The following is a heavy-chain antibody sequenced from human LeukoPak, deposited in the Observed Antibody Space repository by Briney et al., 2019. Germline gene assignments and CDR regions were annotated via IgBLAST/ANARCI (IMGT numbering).Heavy chain of an antibody. J-gene: IGHJ4*02. V-gene: IGHV4-59*08. CDR2: IYYSGST. D-gene: IGHD3-9*01. CDR3: ARQFGDILTGRPLSFDY. CDR1: GGSISSYY. Sequence: SETLSLTCTVSGGSISSYYWSWIRQPPGKGLEWIGYIYYSGSTNYNPSLKSRVTISVDTSKNQFSLKLSSVTAADTAVYYCARQFGDILTGRPLSFDYWGQGTLVTVSS.